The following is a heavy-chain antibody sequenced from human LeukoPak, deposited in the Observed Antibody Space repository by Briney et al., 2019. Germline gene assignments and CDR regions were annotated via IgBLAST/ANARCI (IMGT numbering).Heavy chain of an antibody. CDR1: GGTFSSYA. CDR3: ARTVVTSLDAFDI. Sequence: SCKASGGTFSSYAISWVRQAPGKGLEWVAVISYDGSNKYYADSVKGRFTISRDNSKNTLYLQMNSLRAEDTAVYYCARTVVTSLDAFDIWGQGTMVTVSS. CDR2: ISYDGSNK. V-gene: IGHV3-30-3*01. D-gene: IGHD4-23*01. J-gene: IGHJ3*02.